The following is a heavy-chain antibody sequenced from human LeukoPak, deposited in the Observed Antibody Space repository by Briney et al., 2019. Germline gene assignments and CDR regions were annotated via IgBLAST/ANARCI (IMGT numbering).Heavy chain of an antibody. Sequence: GGTLRLSCAASGFTFSSYGMHWVRQAPGKGLEWVTFIQYDGSKKYYADSVKGRFTISRDNSKNTLYLEMNSLRAEDTAVYYCAKDIGSYYDYWGQGILVTVSS. V-gene: IGHV3-30*02. J-gene: IGHJ4*02. D-gene: IGHD3-10*01. CDR3: AKDIGSYYDY. CDR1: GFTFSSYG. CDR2: IQYDGSKK.